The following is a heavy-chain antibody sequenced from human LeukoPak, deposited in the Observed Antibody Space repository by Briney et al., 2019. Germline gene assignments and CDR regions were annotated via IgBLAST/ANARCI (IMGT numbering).Heavy chain of an antibody. CDR3: AKAPVTTCRGAYCYPFDY. Sequence: GGSLRLSCAASGFTFSSYSMNWVRQAPGKGLEWVSYISSSSSTIYYADSVKGRFTISRDNAKNTLYLQMNSLRAEDTAVYYCAKAPVTTCRGAYCYPFDYWGQGILVTVSS. J-gene: IGHJ4*02. CDR2: ISSSSSTI. V-gene: IGHV3-48*01. D-gene: IGHD2-21*01. CDR1: GFTFSSYS.